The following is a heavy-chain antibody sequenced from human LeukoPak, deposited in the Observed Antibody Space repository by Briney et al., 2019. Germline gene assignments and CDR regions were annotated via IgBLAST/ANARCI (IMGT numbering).Heavy chain of an antibody. J-gene: IGHJ4*02. CDR3: AKSNGVDRNGYNSDYFDY. Sequence: GGSLRLSCAASGFTFSSYGMHWVRQAPGKGLEWVAFIRYDGSNKYYADSVKGRFTISRDNSKNMLYLQMNSLRAEDTAVYYCAKSNGVDRNGYNSDYFDYWGQGTLVTVS. CDR2: IRYDGSNK. D-gene: IGHD5-24*01. CDR1: GFTFSSYG. V-gene: IGHV3-30*02.